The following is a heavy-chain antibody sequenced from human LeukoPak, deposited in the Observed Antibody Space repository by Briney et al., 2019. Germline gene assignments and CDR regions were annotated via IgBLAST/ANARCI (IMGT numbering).Heavy chain of an antibody. CDR2: INSNSGGT. Sequence: ASVKVSCKASGYTFTGYYMHWVRQAPGQGLEWLGWINSNSGGTNYAQTFQGRVTMTRDTSISTAYIELTRLRSDDTAVYYCARAGYSGELDYWGQGTLVTVSS. CDR3: ARAGYSGELDY. J-gene: IGHJ4*02. V-gene: IGHV1-2*02. CDR1: GYTFTGYY. D-gene: IGHD5-12*01.